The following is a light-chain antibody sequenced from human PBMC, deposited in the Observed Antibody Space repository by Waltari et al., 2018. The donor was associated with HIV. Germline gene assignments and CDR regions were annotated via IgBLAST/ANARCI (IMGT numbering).Light chain of an antibody. J-gene: IGLJ3*02. CDR2: DKN. CDR1: NSNIGSNF. V-gene: IGLV1-51*01. Sequence: QSVLTQPPSVSATPGQTVTISCSGVNSNIGSNFVSWYQQLPGTAPNHLTCDKNQRRSGITDRFSGSKAGASATLHITGLQTGDEAEYYCGTWESSLSVGVFGGGTKVTVL. CDR3: GTWESSLSVGV.